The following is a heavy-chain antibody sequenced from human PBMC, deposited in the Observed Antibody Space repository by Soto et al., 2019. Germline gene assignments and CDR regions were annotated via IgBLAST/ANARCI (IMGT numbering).Heavy chain of an antibody. D-gene: IGHD3-10*01. J-gene: IGHJ6*02. CDR1: GYTFTSYY. Sequence: ASVKVSCKASGYTFTSYYMHWVRQAPGQGLEWMGIINPSGGSTSYAQKFQGRVTMTRDTSTSTVYMELNSLRAEDTAVYYCARGSSKVRGVIINYYYGMDVWGQGTTVTVSS. CDR2: INPSGGST. V-gene: IGHV1-46*01. CDR3: ARGSSKVRGVIINYYYGMDV.